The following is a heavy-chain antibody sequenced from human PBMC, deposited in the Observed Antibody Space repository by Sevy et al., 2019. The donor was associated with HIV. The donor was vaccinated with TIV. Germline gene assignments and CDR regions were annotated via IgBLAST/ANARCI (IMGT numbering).Heavy chain of an antibody. CDR3: ARLKLHYDPYYFDL. J-gene: IGHJ4*02. Sequence: GGSLRLSCAASGFTFSDYWMSWVRQAPEKGLEWVSNINQDGGKKYYVDSVKGRFNMSRDNAKNSLYLEMNSQRAEDTAVYYCARLKLHYDPYYFDLWGQGTLVTVSS. V-gene: IGHV3-7*01. CDR1: GFTFSDYW. D-gene: IGHD3-16*01. CDR2: INQDGGKK.